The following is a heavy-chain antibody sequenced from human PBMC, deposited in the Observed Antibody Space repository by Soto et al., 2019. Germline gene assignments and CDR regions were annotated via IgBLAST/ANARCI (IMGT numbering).Heavy chain of an antibody. CDR1: GGAFTNYS. CDR3: ASWSGSNPLYYHAMDV. D-gene: IGHD5-12*01. Sequence: SVKVSCKVSGGAFTNYSLNWVRHSPGQGLEWLGGIIPLHNTSNYSLKFVGRLSVTADTSSSTVYMHLSGLTSGDTATYYCASWSGSNPLYYHAMDVWVQGTTVNVSS. J-gene: IGHJ6*02. V-gene: IGHV1-69*08. CDR2: IIPLHNTS.